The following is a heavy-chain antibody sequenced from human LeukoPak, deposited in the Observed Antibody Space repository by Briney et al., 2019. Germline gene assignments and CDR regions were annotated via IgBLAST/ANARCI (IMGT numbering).Heavy chain of an antibody. CDR2: INSGSSVI. J-gene: IGHJ4*02. V-gene: IGHV3-48*02. CDR1: GFTFSSYS. Sequence: GGSLILSCAASGFTFSSYSMNWVRQAPGKGLEWVSYINSGSSVISYADSVKGRFTMSRDNAKNSLYLQMNSLRDEDTAVYFCARDTLYSFDYWGQGTLVTVSS. CDR3: ARDTLYSFDY. D-gene: IGHD2-15*01.